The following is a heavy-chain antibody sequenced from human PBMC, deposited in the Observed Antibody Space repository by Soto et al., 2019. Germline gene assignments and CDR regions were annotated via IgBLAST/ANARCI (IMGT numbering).Heavy chain of an antibody. CDR3: ARDFFSGWYDYYGMDV. Sequence: LSLTCTVSGGSVSSGSYYWSWIRRPPGKGLEWIGYIYYSGSTNYNPSLKSRVTISVDTSKNQFSLKLSSVTAADTAVYYCARDFFSGWYDYYGMDVWGQGTTVTVSS. CDR1: GGSVSSGSYY. V-gene: IGHV4-61*01. D-gene: IGHD6-19*01. CDR2: IYYSGST. J-gene: IGHJ6*02.